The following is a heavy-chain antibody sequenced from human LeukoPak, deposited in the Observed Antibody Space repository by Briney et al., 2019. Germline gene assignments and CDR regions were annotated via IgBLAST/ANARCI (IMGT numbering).Heavy chain of an antibody. CDR3: ARHVRYGRTYYYDSNDLLGNYMDV. D-gene: IGHD3-22*01. V-gene: IGHV5-51*01. J-gene: IGHJ6*03. CDR1: GYSFTSYW. Sequence: GESLKISCKGSGYSFTSYWIGWVRQMPGKGLEWMGIIYPGDSDTRYSPSFQGQVTISADKSISTAYLQWSSLKASDTAMYYCARHVRYGRTYYYDSNDLLGNYMDVWGKGTTVTVSS. CDR2: IYPGDSDT.